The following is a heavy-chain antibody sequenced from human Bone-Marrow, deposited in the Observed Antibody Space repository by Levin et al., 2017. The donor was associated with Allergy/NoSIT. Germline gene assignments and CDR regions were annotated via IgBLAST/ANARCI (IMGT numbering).Heavy chain of an antibody. V-gene: IGHV4-34*01. Sequence: SPTLSLPCAVYGGSFRGHYWSWIRQPPGKGLEWIGEVNHSGYTNYMPSLKSRVTISVDTSKNQFSLKVTSVTAADSAVYYCVTGVSSVTTDALDIWGQGTTVTVSS. CDR2: VNHSGYT. D-gene: IGHD4-17*01. CDR3: VTGVSSVTTDALDI. CDR1: GGSFRGHY. J-gene: IGHJ3*02.